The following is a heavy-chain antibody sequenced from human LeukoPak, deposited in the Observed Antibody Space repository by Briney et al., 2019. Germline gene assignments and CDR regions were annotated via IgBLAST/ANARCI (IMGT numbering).Heavy chain of an antibody. CDR1: GFTFSSYA. Sequence: GGSLRLSCAASGFTFSSYAMSWVRQAPGKGLEWVSAISGSGGSTYYADSVKGRFTISRDNSKNTLYLQMNSLRAEDTAVYYCAKEAGFRRYCSGGSCYSDAFDIWGPGTMVTVSS. J-gene: IGHJ3*02. V-gene: IGHV3-23*01. CDR2: ISGSGGST. D-gene: IGHD2-15*01. CDR3: AKEAGFRRYCSGGSCYSDAFDI.